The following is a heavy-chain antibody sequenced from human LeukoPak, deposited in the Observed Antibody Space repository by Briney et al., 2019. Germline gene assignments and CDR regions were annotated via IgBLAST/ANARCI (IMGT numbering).Heavy chain of an antibody. CDR2: INPYTGDT. J-gene: IGHJ6*03. CDR3: ARDLESPGELKYYYYMDV. D-gene: IGHD1-26*01. V-gene: IGHV1-2*02. Sequence: ASVKVSCKASGGTFSSYAISWVRQAPGQGLEWMGWINPYTGDTNSAQKFQGRVTMTRDTSISTAYMELSRLTSDDSAVYYCARDLESPGELKYYYYMDVWGNGATVTVS. CDR1: GGTFSSYA.